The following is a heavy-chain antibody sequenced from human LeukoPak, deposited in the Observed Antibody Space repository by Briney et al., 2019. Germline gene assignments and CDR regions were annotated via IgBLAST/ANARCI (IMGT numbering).Heavy chain of an antibody. CDR3: ASRLRGSYFDY. CDR2: IYSGGNT. CDR1: GFTVSNNY. J-gene: IGHJ4*02. D-gene: IGHD4-17*01. V-gene: IGHV3-53*01. Sequence: GGSLRLSCAASGFTVSNNYMCWVRQAPGKGLEWVSVIYSGGNTYYADSVKGRLTISRDNSKNTLYLQMNSLRAEDTAVYYCASRLRGSYFDYWGQGTLVTVSS.